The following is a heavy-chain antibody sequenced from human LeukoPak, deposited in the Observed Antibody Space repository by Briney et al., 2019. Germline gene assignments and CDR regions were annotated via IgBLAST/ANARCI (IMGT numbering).Heavy chain of an antibody. J-gene: IGHJ4*02. D-gene: IGHD4-17*01. CDR2: INPNSGGT. CDR3: AMPLDYGDYDY. V-gene: IGHV1-2*02. Sequence: GASVTVSCKASGYTFTDYYMHWVRQAPGQGLAWMGWINPNSGGTNYAQKFQGRVTMTRDTSISTAYMELSRLRSDDTAVYYCAMPLDYGDYDYWGQGTLVTVSS. CDR1: GYTFTDYY.